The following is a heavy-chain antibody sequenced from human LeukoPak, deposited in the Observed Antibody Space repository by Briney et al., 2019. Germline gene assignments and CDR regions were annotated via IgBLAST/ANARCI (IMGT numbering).Heavy chain of an antibody. CDR3: ARPDGDSGGRYGC. J-gene: IGHJ4*02. D-gene: IGHD2-15*01. CDR1: GYTFTGHY. CDR2: TNPNSGDI. V-gene: IGHV1-2*02. Sequence: ASLKVSCKASGYTFTGHYMHWVRQAPGRGPEWMGWTNPNSGDINYVQKFQGRVTMTRDTSISTAYMELSRLRSDDTAVYYCARPDGDSGGRYGCWGRGTLVSVRS.